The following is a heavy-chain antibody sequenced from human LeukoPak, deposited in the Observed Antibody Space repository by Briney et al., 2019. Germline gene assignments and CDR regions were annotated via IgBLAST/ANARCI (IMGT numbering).Heavy chain of an antibody. Sequence: SVKVSCKASGGTFSSYAISWVRQAPGQGLEWMGGIIPIFGTANYAQKFQGRVTITADNSTSTAYMELSSLRSEDTAVYYCARGGYSYYYYAMDVWGQGTTVTVSS. CDR2: IIPIFGTA. V-gene: IGHV1-69*06. J-gene: IGHJ6*02. CDR1: GGTFSSYA. D-gene: IGHD5-18*01. CDR3: ARGGYSYYYYAMDV.